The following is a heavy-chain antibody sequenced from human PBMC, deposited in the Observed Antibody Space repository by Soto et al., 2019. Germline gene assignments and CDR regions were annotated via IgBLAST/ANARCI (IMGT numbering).Heavy chain of an antibody. D-gene: IGHD3-3*01. CDR2: INPSGGST. CDR3: ARLLEETGFDAFDI. Sequence: ASVKVSCKASGYTFTSYYIHWVRQAPGQGPVWMGIINPSGGSTSYAQKFQGRVTMTRDTSTSTAYMELSSLRSEDTAVYYCARLLEETGFDAFDIWGQGTMVTVSS. V-gene: IGHV1-46*01. J-gene: IGHJ3*02. CDR1: GYTFTSYY.